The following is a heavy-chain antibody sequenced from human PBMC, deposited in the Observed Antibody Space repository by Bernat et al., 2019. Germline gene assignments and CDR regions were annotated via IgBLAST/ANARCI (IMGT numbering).Heavy chain of an antibody. CDR1: GFTFSDYY. D-gene: IGHD3-10*01. CDR3: AGTTMVQGVWSNDY. V-gene: IGHV3-11*06. J-gene: IGHJ4*02. Sequence: QVQLVESGGGLVKPGGSLRLSCAASGFTFSDYYMSWIRQAPGKGLEWVSYICNSSSYKNYADSVKGRFTISRDNAKNSLYLQMNSLRAEDTAVYYCAGTTMVQGVWSNDYWGQGTLVTVSS. CDR2: ICNSSSYK.